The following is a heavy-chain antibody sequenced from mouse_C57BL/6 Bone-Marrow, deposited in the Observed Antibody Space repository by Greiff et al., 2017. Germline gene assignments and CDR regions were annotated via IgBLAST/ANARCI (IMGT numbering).Heavy chain of an antibody. V-gene: IGHV14-1*01. J-gene: IGHJ1*03. CDR1: GFNIKDYY. CDR2: IDPEDGDT. D-gene: IGHD1-1*01. CDR3: IIYYYGSSYWYFDV. Sequence: VQLQQSGAELVRPGASVKLSFTASGFNIKDYYMHWVKQRTEQGLEWIGRIDPEDGDTEYAPKFQGKATMTADTSSNTASLQLSSLTSEDTAVYYYIIYYYGSSYWYFDVWGTGTTVTVSS.